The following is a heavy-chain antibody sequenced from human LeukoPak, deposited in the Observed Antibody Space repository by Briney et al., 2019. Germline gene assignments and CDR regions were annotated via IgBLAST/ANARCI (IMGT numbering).Heavy chain of an antibody. D-gene: IGHD4-17*01. Sequence: PSETLSLTCTVSGGSISSYYWSWIRQPAGKGLEWIGRIYTSGNTNYNPSPKSRVTLSLDTSKNQFSLRLSSVTAADTAVYYCAREREGPYGYLDYWGQGTLVAVSS. CDR2: IYTSGNT. CDR3: AREREGPYGYLDY. CDR1: GGSISSYY. J-gene: IGHJ4*02. V-gene: IGHV4-4*07.